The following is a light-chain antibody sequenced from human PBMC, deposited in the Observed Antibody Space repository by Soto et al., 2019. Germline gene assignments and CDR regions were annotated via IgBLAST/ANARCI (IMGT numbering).Light chain of an antibody. CDR3: QQTYTAPRT. CDR2: GAS. V-gene: IGKV1-39*01. J-gene: IGKJ1*01. Sequence: DIQMTQSPSFLSASVGDRVTITCRASQAISNYLNWYQQQPGKAPRLLIYGASTLQTGVPSRFSGSGSMTDFTLTISDLQPEDFATYYCQQTYTAPRTFGQGTKVDI. CDR1: QAISNY.